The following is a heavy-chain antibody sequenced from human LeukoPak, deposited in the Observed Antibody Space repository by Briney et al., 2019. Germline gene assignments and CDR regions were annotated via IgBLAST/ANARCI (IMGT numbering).Heavy chain of an antibody. D-gene: IGHD2-2*01. J-gene: IGHJ4*02. Sequence: GRSLRLSCAASGFTFSSYGMHWVRQVPGKGLEWVAVISYDGSYKNYADSVQGRFSISRDSPKNTLYLQMNTLSAEDTAVYYCGKERWGYCSSAGCPLFDYWGQGTLITVSS. CDR1: GFTFSSYG. CDR2: ISYDGSYK. V-gene: IGHV3-30*18. CDR3: GKERWGYCSSAGCPLFDY.